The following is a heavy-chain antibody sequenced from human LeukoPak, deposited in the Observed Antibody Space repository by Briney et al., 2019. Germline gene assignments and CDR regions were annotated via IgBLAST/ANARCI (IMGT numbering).Heavy chain of an antibody. D-gene: IGHD2-2*01. CDR2: ISSSGSTI. Sequence: GGSLRLSCAASGFTFSDNYMSWIRQAPGKGLEWVSYISSSGSTIYYADSVKGRFTISRDNAKNSLYLQMNSLRAEDTALYYCARDNGYCSSTSCFIFDYWGQGTLVTVSS. CDR3: ARDNGYCSSTSCFIFDY. V-gene: IGHV3-11*01. J-gene: IGHJ4*02. CDR1: GFTFSDNY.